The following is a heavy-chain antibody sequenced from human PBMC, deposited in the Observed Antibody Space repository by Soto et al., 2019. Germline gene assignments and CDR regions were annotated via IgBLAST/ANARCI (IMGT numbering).Heavy chain of an antibody. V-gene: IGHV1-69*13. CDR3: ARGPDIVVVPVIHAYYFDY. D-gene: IGHD2-2*01. CDR1: GGTFSSYA. Sequence: GASVKVSCKASGGTFSSYAISWVRQAPGQGLEWMGGIIPIFGTANYAQKFQGRVTITADESTSTAYMELSSLRSEDTAVYYCARGPDIVVVPVIHAYYFDYWGQGTLVTLSS. CDR2: IIPIFGTA. J-gene: IGHJ4*02.